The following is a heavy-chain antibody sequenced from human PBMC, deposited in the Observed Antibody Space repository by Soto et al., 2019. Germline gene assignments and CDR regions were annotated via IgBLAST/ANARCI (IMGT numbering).Heavy chain of an antibody. CDR3: ARDKGIAVAGTRGVDP. D-gene: IGHD6-19*01. J-gene: IGHJ5*02. CDR1: GFTFSSYA. V-gene: IGHV3-30-3*01. Sequence: QVQLVESGGGVVQPGRSLKLSCAASGFTFSSYAMHWVRQAPGKGLEWVAVISYDGSNKYYADSVKGRFTISRDNSKNTLYLPMNSLRAEDTAVYYCARDKGIAVAGTRGVDPWGQGTLVTVSS. CDR2: ISYDGSNK.